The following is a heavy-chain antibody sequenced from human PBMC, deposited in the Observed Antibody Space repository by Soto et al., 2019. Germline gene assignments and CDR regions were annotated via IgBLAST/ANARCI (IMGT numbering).Heavy chain of an antibody. CDR1: GFTVSSNY. Sequence: GGSLRLSCAASGFTVSSNYRSWVRQATGKGLEWVSVIYSGGSTYYADSVKGRFTISRDNSKNTLYLQMNSLRAEDTAVYYCAREGYYDSSGYPYAFDIWGQGTMVTVSS. V-gene: IGHV3-53*01. J-gene: IGHJ3*02. CDR2: IYSGGST. D-gene: IGHD3-22*01. CDR3: AREGYYDSSGYPYAFDI.